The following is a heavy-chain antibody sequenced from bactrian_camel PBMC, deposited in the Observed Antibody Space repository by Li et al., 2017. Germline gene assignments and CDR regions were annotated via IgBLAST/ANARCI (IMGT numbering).Heavy chain of an antibody. CDR2: ADSDGRT. J-gene: IGHJ4*01. V-gene: IGHV3S67*01. CDR3: AAEDCSDIDN. CDR1: QYTFTSHC. Sequence: DVQLVESGGGSVQAGGSLKLSCKASQYTFTSHCMGWFRQAPGKKREGVAAADSDGRTFYADSVRGRFALSKDRVKKALYLQMNSLKPEDTAMYYCAAEDCSDIDNWGQGTQV.